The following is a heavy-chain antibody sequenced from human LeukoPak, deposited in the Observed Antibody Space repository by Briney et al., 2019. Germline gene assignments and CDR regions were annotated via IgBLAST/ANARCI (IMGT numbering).Heavy chain of an antibody. CDR3: AREVRDFWSAKFGGAFDI. CDR2: IYYSGST. D-gene: IGHD3-3*01. CDR1: GGSISSGDYY. J-gene: IGHJ3*02. V-gene: IGHV4-30-4*01. Sequence: SETLSLTCTVSGGSISSGDYYWSWIRQPPGKGLEWIGYIYYSGSTYYNPSLKSRVTISVDTSKNQFSLKLSSVTAADTAVYYCAREVRDFWSAKFGGAFDIWGQGTMVTVSS.